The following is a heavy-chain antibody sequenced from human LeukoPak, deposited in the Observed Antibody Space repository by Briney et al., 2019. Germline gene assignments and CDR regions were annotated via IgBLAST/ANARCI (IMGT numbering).Heavy chain of an antibody. CDR2: ISYDGSNK. V-gene: IGHV3-30*18. Sequence: GGSLRLSCAASGFTFSSYGMHWVRQAPGKGLEWVAVISYDGSNKYYADSVKGRFTISRDNSKNTLYLQMNSLRAEDTAVYYCAKDYNDFWSGYYRHFDYWGQEPWSVS. CDR3: AKDYNDFWSGYYRHFDY. CDR1: GFTFSSYG. D-gene: IGHD3-3*01. J-gene: IGHJ4*01.